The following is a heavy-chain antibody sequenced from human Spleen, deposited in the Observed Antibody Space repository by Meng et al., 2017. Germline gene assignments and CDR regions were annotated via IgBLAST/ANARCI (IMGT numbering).Heavy chain of an antibody. CDR1: GGSINSYY. CDR3: ARWLWDNRNAIFDY. CDR2: IYYSGRT. D-gene: IGHD1-14*01. Sequence: QLQLQESGPGLVKPSETLSLTCTVSGGSINSYYWAWIRQPPGKGLEYIGNIYYSGRTYYAPSLQSRVTISVDTSKNQFSLTLSSVTVADTAVYFCARWLWDNRNAIFDYWGQGTLVTVSS. V-gene: IGHV4-39*01. J-gene: IGHJ4*02.